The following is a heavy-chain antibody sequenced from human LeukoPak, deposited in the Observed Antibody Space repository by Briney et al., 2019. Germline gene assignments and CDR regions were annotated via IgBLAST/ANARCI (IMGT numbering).Heavy chain of an antibody. Sequence: SETLSLTCTVSGGSISSYYWSWIRQPPGKGLEWIGYIYTSGSTNYNPSLKSRVTISVDTSKNQFSLKLSSVTAADTAVYYCARGDGYYGSGSYFDYWGQGTLVTVSS. CDR3: ARGDGYYGSGSYFDY. CDR2: IYTSGST. J-gene: IGHJ4*02. CDR1: GGSISSYY. V-gene: IGHV4-4*09. D-gene: IGHD3-10*01.